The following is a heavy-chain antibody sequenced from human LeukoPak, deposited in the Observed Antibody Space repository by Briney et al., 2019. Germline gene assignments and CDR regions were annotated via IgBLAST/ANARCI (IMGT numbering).Heavy chain of an antibody. CDR3: ASLVVPTSIGDY. D-gene: IGHD2-2*02. V-gene: IGHV4-34*01. CDR1: GGSFSGYY. Sequence: SETLSLTCAVYGGSFSGYYWSWIRQPPGKGLEWIGEINHSGSTNYNPSLKSRVTISVDTSKNQFSLKLSSVTAADTAVYYCASLVVPTSIGDYWGQGTLVTASS. CDR2: INHSGST. J-gene: IGHJ4*02.